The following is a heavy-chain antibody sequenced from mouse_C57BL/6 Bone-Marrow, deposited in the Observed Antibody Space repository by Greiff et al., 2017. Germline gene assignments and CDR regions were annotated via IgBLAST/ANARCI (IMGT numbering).Heavy chain of an antibody. J-gene: IGHJ1*03. D-gene: IGHD1-1*01. Sequence: QVQLKQPGAELVKPGASVKMSCKASGYTFTSYWITWVKQRPGQGLEWIGDIYPGSGSTNYNEKFKSKATLTVDTSSSTAYMQLSSLTSEDSAVYYCARLGENYGSSNWYFDVWGTGTTVTVSS. CDR3: ARLGENYGSSNWYFDV. CDR1: GYTFTSYW. V-gene: IGHV1-55*01. CDR2: IYPGSGST.